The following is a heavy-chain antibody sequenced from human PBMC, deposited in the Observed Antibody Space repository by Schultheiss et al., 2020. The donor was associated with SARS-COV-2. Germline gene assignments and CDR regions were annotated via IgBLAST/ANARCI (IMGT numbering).Heavy chain of an antibody. V-gene: IGHV1-46*01. J-gene: IGHJ4*02. D-gene: IGHD3-22*01. CDR1: GYTFTGYY. Sequence: ASVKVSCKASGYTFTGYYMHWVRQAPGQGLEWMGIINPSGGSTSYAQKFQGRVTMTRDTSTSTVYMELSSLRSEDTAVYYCARAYYYDSSGYYYPFDYWGQGTLVTVSS. CDR2: INPSGGST. CDR3: ARAYYYDSSGYYYPFDY.